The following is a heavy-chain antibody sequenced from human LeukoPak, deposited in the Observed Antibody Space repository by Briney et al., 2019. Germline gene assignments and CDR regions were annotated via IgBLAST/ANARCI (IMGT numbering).Heavy chain of an antibody. J-gene: IGHJ4*02. V-gene: IGHV3-23*01. Sequence: GGSLRLSCAASGFTFSSYAMTWVRQAPGKGLEWVSAISGSAGSTYYADSVKGRFTISRDNSKNTLYLQMNSLRAEDTAVYYCAKSLDIVATIFDYWGQGTLVTVSS. CDR2: ISGSAGST. D-gene: IGHD5-12*01. CDR1: GFTFSSYA. CDR3: AKSLDIVATIFDY.